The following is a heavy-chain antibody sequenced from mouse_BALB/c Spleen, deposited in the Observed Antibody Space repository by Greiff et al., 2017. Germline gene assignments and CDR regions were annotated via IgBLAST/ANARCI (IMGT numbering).Heavy chain of an antibody. CDR1: GFTFNTYA. CDR2: IRSKSNNYAT. V-gene: IGHV10-1*02. CDR3: VRGCFDY. J-gene: IGHJ2*01. Sequence: EVMLVESGGGLVQPKGSLKLSCAASGFTFNTYAMNWVRQAPGKGLEWVARIRSKSNNYATYYADSVKDRFTISRDDSQSMLYLQMNNLKTEDTAMYYCVRGCFDYWGQGTTLTVSS.